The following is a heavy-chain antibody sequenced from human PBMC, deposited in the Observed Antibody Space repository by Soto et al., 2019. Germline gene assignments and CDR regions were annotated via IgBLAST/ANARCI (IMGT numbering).Heavy chain of an antibody. CDR1: GFTFSRFW. V-gene: IGHV3-7*01. CDR3: ARALCSETDEL. J-gene: IGHJ4*02. CDR2: IKQNGSEK. Sequence: EVQLVESGGGLVQPGGSLRLSCAASGFTFSRFWMSWVRQAPGKGLEWVANIKQNGSEKYYVDSVKARFTISRDNAKNSLYLQMNSLRAEDTAVYYCARALCSETDELWGQGTLVTVSS. D-gene: IGHD6-19*01.